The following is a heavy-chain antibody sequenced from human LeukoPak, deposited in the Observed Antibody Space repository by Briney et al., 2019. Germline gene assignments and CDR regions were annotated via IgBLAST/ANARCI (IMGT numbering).Heavy chain of an antibody. D-gene: IGHD3-10*01. Sequence: PGGSLRLSCAASGFTLSSYWMSWVRQAPGKGLEWVANIKQDGSEKYYVDSVKGRFTISRDNAKNSLYLQMNSLRAEDTAVYYCARSWSGDDAFDIWGQGTMDTVSS. CDR3: ARSWSGDDAFDI. CDR2: IKQDGSEK. CDR1: GFTLSSYW. V-gene: IGHV3-7*01. J-gene: IGHJ3*02.